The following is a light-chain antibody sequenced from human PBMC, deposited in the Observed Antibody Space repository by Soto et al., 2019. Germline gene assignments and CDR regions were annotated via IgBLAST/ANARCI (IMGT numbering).Light chain of an antibody. Sequence: QSALTQPPSASGSPGQSVTISCTGTSSDVGGYNYVSWYRLHPGKAPKLMIYEVTKRPSGVPDRFSGSKSGNTASLTVSGLQAEDEADYYCSSYAGSNDLLFGGGTKLTVL. V-gene: IGLV2-8*01. CDR1: SSDVGGYNY. CDR2: EVT. J-gene: IGLJ2*01. CDR3: SSYAGSNDLL.